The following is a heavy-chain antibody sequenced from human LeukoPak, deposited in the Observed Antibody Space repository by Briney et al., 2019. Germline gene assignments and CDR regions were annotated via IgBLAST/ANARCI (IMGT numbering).Heavy chain of an antibody. Sequence: NSSETLSLTCTVSGGSITGYYWGWIRQPPGKGLEWIGYVYYSGSTNYNPSLKSRVTILVGTSKNQFSLKLSSVTAADTAVYYCTRVAQTPYGMDVWGQGTTVTVSS. CDR1: GGSITGYY. V-gene: IGHV4-59*01. CDR3: TRVAQTPYGMDV. CDR2: VYYSGST. J-gene: IGHJ6*02.